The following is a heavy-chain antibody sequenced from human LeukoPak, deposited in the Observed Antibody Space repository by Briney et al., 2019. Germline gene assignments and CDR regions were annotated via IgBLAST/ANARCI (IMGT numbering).Heavy chain of an antibody. CDR2: ISGSGGST. V-gene: IGHV3-23*01. D-gene: IGHD3-10*01. CDR1: GFTFSSYA. CDR3: AKDFYSPMVRGDYYYYYYMDV. J-gene: IGHJ6*03. Sequence: GGSLRLSCAASGFTFSSYAMSWVRQAPGKGLEWVSAISGSGGSTYYADSVKGRFTISRDNSKNTLYLQMNSLRAEDTAVYYCAKDFYSPMVRGDYYYYYYMDVWGKGTTVTVSS.